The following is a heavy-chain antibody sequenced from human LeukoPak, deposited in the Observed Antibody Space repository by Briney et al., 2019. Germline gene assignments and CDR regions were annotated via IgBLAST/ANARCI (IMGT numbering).Heavy chain of an antibody. J-gene: IGHJ4*02. D-gene: IGHD7-27*01. Sequence: SSETLSLTCTVSGGSISSGSYYWSWIRQPAGKGLEWIGSIYYSGSTYYNPSPKSRVTISVDTSKNQFSLKLSSVTAADTAVYYCARQRAGDWDVHIDYWGQGTLVTVSS. CDR3: ARQRAGDWDVHIDY. CDR1: GGSISSGSYY. CDR2: IYYSGST. V-gene: IGHV4-39*01.